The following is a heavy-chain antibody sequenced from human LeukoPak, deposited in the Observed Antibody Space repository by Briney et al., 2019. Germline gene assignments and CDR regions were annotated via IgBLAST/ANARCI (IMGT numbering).Heavy chain of an antibody. J-gene: IGHJ5*02. Sequence: SETLSLTCTVYGGSIRSSSYYWGWIRQPPGKGLEWIGSIYYSGSTYYNPSLKSRVTISVDTSKNQFSLKLSSVTAADTAVYYCVRLPGECSSTSCYVGWFDPWGQGTLVTVSS. CDR2: IYYSGST. V-gene: IGHV4-39*01. D-gene: IGHD2-2*01. CDR1: GGSIRSSSYY. CDR3: VRLPGECSSTSCYVGWFDP.